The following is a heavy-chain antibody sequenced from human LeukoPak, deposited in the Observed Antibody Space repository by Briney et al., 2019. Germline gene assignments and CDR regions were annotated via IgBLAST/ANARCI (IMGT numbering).Heavy chain of an antibody. CDR2: IYYSGST. J-gene: IGHJ3*02. V-gene: IGHV4-39*07. D-gene: IGHD3-22*01. Sequence: SETLSLTCTVSGGSISSSSYYWGWIRQPPGKGLEWIGSIYYSGSTYYNPSLASLKSRVTISLDASRNQFSLKLNSVTAADTAVYYCAKSNGYGLIDIWGQGTMVTVSS. CDR1: GGSISSSSYY. CDR3: AKSNGYGLIDI.